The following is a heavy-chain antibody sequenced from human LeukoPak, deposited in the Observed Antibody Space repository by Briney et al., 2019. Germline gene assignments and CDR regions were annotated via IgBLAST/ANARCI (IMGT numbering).Heavy chain of an antibody. V-gene: IGHV1-18*01. CDR1: GYTFTSYG. CDR3: AREMDIVVVPVHAFDI. D-gene: IGHD2-2*03. CDR2: ISAYNGNT. Sequence: VASVKVSCKASGYTFTSYGISWVRQAPGQGLEWMGWISAYNGNTNYAQKLQGRVTMTTDTSTSTAYMELRSLRSDDTAVYYCAREMDIVVVPVHAFDIWGQGTMVTVSS. J-gene: IGHJ3*02.